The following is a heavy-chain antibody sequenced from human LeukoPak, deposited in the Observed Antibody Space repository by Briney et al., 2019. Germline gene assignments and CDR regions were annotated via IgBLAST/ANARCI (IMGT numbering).Heavy chain of an antibody. CDR1: GFTFSSYE. CDR2: ISSSGSTI. J-gene: IGHJ4*02. V-gene: IGHV3-48*03. Sequence: GGSLRLSCAASGFTFSSYEMNWVRQAPGKGLEWVSYISSSGSTIYYADSVKGRFTISRDNAKNSLYLQMNSLRAEDTAVYYCARDGASGSYDYRGQGTLVTVSS. D-gene: IGHD1-26*01. CDR3: ARDGASGSYDY.